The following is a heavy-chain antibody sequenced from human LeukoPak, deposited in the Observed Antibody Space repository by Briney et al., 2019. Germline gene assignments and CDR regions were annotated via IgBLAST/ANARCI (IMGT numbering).Heavy chain of an antibody. CDR2: IIPIFGTA. CDR1: GGTFSSYA. V-gene: IGHV1-69*05. CDR3: ARGIAAAGQIFDY. D-gene: IGHD6-13*01. Sequence: SVKVSCKASGGTFSSYAISWVRQAPGQGLEWMGGIIPIFGTANYAQKFQGRVTITTDESTGTAYMELSSLRSEGTAVYYCARGIAAAGQIFDYWGQGTLVTVSS. J-gene: IGHJ4*02.